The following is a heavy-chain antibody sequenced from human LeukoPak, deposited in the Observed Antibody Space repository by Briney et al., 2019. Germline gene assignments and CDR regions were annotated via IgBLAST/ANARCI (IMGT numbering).Heavy chain of an antibody. CDR2: ISSSSSTI. Sequence: GGSLRLSCAASGFTFSSYSMNWVRQAPGKGLEWLSYISSSSSTIYYADSVKGRFTISRDNAKNSLYLQMNSLRAEDTAVYYCARDLRLYYYDSSGYDYWGQGTLVTVSS. V-gene: IGHV3-48*04. CDR3: ARDLRLYYYDSSGYDY. D-gene: IGHD3-22*01. CDR1: GFTFSSYS. J-gene: IGHJ4*02.